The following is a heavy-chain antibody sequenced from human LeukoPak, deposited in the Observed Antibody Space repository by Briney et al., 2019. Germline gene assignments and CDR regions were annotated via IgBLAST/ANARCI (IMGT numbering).Heavy chain of an antibody. CDR3: ETGRSCTTCYLPDY. D-gene: IGHD2-2*01. CDR1: GFIFSNYN. V-gene: IGHV3-21*01. Sequence: NSGGSLRLSCAASGFIFSNYNMNWVRQAPGKGLEWVSSISDDGKYIYYADSVKGRFSISRDNAKSSLYLQMNSLRAEDTAVYYCETGRSCTTCYLPDYWGQGTLVTVSS. J-gene: IGHJ4*02. CDR2: ISDDGKYI.